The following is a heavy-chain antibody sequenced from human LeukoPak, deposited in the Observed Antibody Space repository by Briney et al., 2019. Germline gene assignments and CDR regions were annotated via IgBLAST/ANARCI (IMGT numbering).Heavy chain of an antibody. J-gene: IGHJ4*02. CDR2: ISWNSGSI. Sequence: HPGRSLRLSCAGSGFTFSSYAMIWVRQAPGKGLEWVSGISWNSGSIGYADSVKGRFTISRDNAKNSLYLQMNSLRAEGTALYYCAKVGIDSSGYYYGSYFDYWGQGTLVTVSS. D-gene: IGHD3-22*01. CDR3: AKVGIDSSGYYYGSYFDY. V-gene: IGHV3-9*01. CDR1: GFTFSSYA.